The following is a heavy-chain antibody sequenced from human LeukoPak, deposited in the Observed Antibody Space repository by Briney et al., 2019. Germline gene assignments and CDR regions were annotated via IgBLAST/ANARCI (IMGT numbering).Heavy chain of an antibody. Sequence: ASVKVSCKASGYTFTNYYIYWVRQAPGQGLEWMGIIKPSGGSTTYAQKFQGRVTLNRDTSTSTIYMELSSLRSDDTAVYYCARGKGIYTSFPDDDYWGLGTLVTVSS. D-gene: IGHD3-10*01. V-gene: IGHV1-46*01. CDR2: IKPSGGST. CDR3: ARGKGIYTSFPDDDY. J-gene: IGHJ4*02. CDR1: GYTFTNYY.